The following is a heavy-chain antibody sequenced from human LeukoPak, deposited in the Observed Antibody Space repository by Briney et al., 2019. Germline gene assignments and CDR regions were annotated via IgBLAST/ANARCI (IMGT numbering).Heavy chain of an antibody. D-gene: IGHD2-15*01. CDR1: GYSFPSYW. Sequence: GESLKISCKGSGYSFPSYWITWVRQMPGKGLEWMGRIDPSDSYANYSPSFQGHVTISADKSIKTAYLQWSSLKASDTAIYYCARLTYCSGASCYSGYYYYGMDVWGPGTTVTVSS. J-gene: IGHJ6*02. CDR3: ARLTYCSGASCYSGYYYYGMDV. CDR2: IDPSDSYA. V-gene: IGHV5-10-1*01.